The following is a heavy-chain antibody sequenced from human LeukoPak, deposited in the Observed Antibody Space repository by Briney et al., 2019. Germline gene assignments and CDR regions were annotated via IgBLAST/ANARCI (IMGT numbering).Heavy chain of an antibody. D-gene: IGHD2-15*01. Sequence: SETLSLTCAVSGYSISSGYYWGWIRQLPGKGLEWIGSIYHSGSTYYNPSLKSRVTISVDTSKNQFSLKLSSVTAADTAVYYCARDRDCSGGSCPKWYFDLWGRGTLVTVSS. V-gene: IGHV4-38-2*02. CDR2: IYHSGST. CDR3: ARDRDCSGGSCPKWYFDL. J-gene: IGHJ2*01. CDR1: GYSISSGYY.